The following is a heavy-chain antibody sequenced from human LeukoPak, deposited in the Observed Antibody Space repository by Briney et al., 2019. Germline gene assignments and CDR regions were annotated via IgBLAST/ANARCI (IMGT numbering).Heavy chain of an antibody. D-gene: IGHD3-22*01. J-gene: IGHJ4*02. V-gene: IGHV3-11*01. Sequence: GGSLRLSCAASGFTFSDYYMSWIRQAPGKGLEWVSHISSSGSTIYYADSVKGRFTISRDNAKNSLYLQMNSLRAEDTAVYYCARGQYYYDSSGYWGFDYWGQGTLVTVSS. CDR2: ISSSGSTI. CDR3: ARGQYYYDSSGYWGFDY. CDR1: GFTFSDYY.